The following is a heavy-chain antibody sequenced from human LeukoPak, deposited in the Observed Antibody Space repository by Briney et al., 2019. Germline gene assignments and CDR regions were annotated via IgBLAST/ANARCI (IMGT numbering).Heavy chain of an antibody. CDR1: GLTFSSYA. Sequence: GRSLRLSCVASGLTFSSYAMHWVRQAPGKGLEWVAAISYDGRDKYYADSVKGRFTISRDNSKNTVYLQMNSLRAEDTAVYYCARDGPPMVRGVIIISWFDPWGQGTLVTVSS. J-gene: IGHJ5*02. V-gene: IGHV3-30*04. CDR3: ARDGPPMVRGVIIISWFDP. D-gene: IGHD3-10*01. CDR2: ISYDGRDK.